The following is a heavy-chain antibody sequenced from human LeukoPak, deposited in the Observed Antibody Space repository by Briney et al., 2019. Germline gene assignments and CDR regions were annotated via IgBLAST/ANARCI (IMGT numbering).Heavy chain of an antibody. CDR1: GYTFTGYY. CDR3: ASPMATTRIGDFDY. J-gene: IGHJ4*02. V-gene: IGHV1-2*02. D-gene: IGHD5-24*01. CDR2: INPNSGGT. Sequence: ASVKVSCKASGYTFTGYYMHWVRQAPGQGLEWMGWINPNSGGTNYAQKLQGRVTMTRDTSISTAYMELSRLRSDDTAVYYCASPMATTRIGDFDYWGQGTLVTVSS.